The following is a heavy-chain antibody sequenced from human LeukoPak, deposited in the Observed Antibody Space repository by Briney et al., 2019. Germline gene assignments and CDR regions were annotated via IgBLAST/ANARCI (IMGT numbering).Heavy chain of an antibody. CDR1: GDSVSSNNAA. D-gene: IGHD2-2*01. J-gene: IGHJ4*02. V-gene: IGHV6-1*01. Sequence: SQTLSLTCAISGDSVSSNNAAWNWVRQSPSRGLEWLGRTYYRSKWYNDYAVSVKSRINITPDTSKNQFSLQLNSVTPEDTAVYYCARDYYCSSVSCSFDYWGQGTLVTVSS. CDR3: ARDYYCSSVSCSFDY. CDR2: TYYRSKWYN.